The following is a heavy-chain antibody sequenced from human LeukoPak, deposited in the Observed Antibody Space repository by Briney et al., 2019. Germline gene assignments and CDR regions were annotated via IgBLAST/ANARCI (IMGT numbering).Heavy chain of an antibody. V-gene: IGHV4-39*02. Sequence: SETLSLTCTVSGGSISNTNYYWGWIRQPPGKGLEWIGNIYYSGNTYYNPSLKSRVTLSVDTSKNQFSLKLNSVTAADTAVYYCARDLDDYGDYYFDYWGQGTLVTVSS. J-gene: IGHJ4*02. D-gene: IGHD4-17*01. CDR1: GGSISNTNYY. CDR3: ARDLDDYGDYYFDY. CDR2: IYYSGNT.